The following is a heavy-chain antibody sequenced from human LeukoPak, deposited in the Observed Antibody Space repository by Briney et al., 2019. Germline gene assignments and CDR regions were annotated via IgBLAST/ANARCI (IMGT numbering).Heavy chain of an antibody. J-gene: IGHJ4*02. V-gene: IGHV3-23*01. D-gene: IGHD3-10*01. CDR3: AKDFPDYYGSGSYYNGIDY. CDR2: ISGSGGST. CDR1: GFTFSSNA. Sequence: GGSLRLSCAASGFTFSSNAMSWVRQAPGKGLEWVSAISGSGGSTYYADSVKGRFTISRDNSKNTLYLQMNSLRAEDTAVYYCAKDFPDYYGSGSYYNGIDYWGQGTLVTVSS.